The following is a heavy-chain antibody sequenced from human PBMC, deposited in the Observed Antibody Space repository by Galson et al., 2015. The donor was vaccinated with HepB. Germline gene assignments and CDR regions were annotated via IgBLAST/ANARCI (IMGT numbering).Heavy chain of an antibody. CDR2: INHGGSS. V-gene: IGHV4-34*01. D-gene: IGHD6-13*01. CDR3: ARGGGSSWYRGYYCMDV. J-gene: IGHJ6*02. Sequence: QPPGKGLEFIGEINHGGSSIYNPSLKSRVTISVDTSKKQFSLKLTSVTAADTAVYYCARGGGSSWYRGYYCMDVWDQGTTVIVS.